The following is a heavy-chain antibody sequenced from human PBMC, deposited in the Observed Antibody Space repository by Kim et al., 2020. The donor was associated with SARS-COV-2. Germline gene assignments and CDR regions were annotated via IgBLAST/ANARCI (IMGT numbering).Heavy chain of an antibody. CDR3: ATGVLFNDAGYFKN. V-gene: IGHV3-66*01. CDR1: GFTVTYNY. Sequence: GGSLRLSCAASGFTVTYNYMGWVRQAPGKGLEWVSVIYSGGDTIYADSVQGRRITSRDDSKNTLYLQMKSLRAEDTAVYYCATGVLFNDAGYFKNWGQG. D-gene: IGHD2-2*01. J-gene: IGHJ1*01. CDR2: IYSGGDT.